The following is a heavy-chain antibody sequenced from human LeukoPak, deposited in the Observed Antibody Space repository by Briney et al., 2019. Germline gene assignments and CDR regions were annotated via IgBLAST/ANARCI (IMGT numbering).Heavy chain of an antibody. CDR3: AKDFRGYNRPIDS. CDR2: ISSSSSYI. V-gene: IGHV3-21*04. Sequence: GGSLRLSCAASGFTFSSYSMNWVRQAPGKGLEWVSSISSSSSYIYYADSVKGRFTISRDNAKNSLYLQMSCLRAEDTAIYYCAKDFRGYNRPIDSWGQGSLVTVSS. CDR1: GFTFSSYS. D-gene: IGHD5-24*01. J-gene: IGHJ4*02.